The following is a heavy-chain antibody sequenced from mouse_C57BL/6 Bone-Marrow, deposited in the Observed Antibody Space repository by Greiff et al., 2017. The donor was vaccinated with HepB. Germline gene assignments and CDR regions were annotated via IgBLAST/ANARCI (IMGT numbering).Heavy chain of an antibody. CDR3: AYYGFDY. J-gene: IGHJ2*01. CDR1: FSSFPFSS. Sequence: SLNLSFPSSFSSFPFSSLPFFPPLPEQILAFIGDINPSTGGTTYNHKFKAKATLTVDKSSSTAYMQLKSLTSEDSAVYYCAYYGFDYWGQGTTLTVSS. D-gene: IGHD1-1*01. CDR2: INPSTGGT. V-gene: IGHV1-42*01.